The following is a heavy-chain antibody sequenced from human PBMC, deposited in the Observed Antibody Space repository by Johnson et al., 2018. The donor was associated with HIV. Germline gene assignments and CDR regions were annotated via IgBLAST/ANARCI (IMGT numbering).Heavy chain of an antibody. J-gene: IGHJ3*02. CDR2: TRYDGSNK. CDR3: AKDRTGFDAFDI. V-gene: IGHV3-30*02. CDR1: GFTFSSYG. Sequence: QVQLVESGGGVVQPGGSLRLSCAASGFTFSSYGMHWVRQAPGKGLAWVAFTRYDGSNKYYAEYVKGRFTISRDNSKNTLYLQMNSLRAEDTAVYYCAKDRTGFDAFDIWGQGTMVTVSS. D-gene: IGHD1-1*01.